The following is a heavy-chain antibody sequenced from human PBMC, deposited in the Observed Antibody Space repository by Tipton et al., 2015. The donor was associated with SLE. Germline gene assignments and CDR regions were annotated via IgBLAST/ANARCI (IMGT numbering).Heavy chain of an antibody. J-gene: IGHJ6*02. D-gene: IGHD3-22*01. CDR1: GGSISSYY. CDR2: IYTSWST. Sequence: TLSLTCTVSGGSISSYYWSWIRQPPGKGLVWIGLIYTSWSTNYNPSLKSLVTISVDTPKNQFSLKLSSVTAADTAVYYCARDVDSSRDVWGQGTTVTVSS. V-gene: IGHV4-59*01. CDR3: ARDVDSSRDV.